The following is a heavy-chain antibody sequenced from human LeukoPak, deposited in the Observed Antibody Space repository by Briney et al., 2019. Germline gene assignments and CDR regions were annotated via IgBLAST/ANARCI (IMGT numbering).Heavy chain of an antibody. CDR3: ARQRLGRYYYYMDV. CDR1: GYTFTGYY. CDR2: INPNSGGT. D-gene: IGHD6-19*01. Sequence: GASVKVSCKASGYTFTGYYMHWVRQAPGQGLEWMGWINPNSGGTNYAQKFQGRVTMTRDTSISTAYMELSRLRSDDTAVYYCARQRLGRYYYYMDVWGKGTTVTISS. V-gene: IGHV1-2*02. J-gene: IGHJ6*03.